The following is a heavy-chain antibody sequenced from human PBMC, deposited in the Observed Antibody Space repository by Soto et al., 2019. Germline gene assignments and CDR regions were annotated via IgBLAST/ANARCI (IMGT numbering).Heavy chain of an antibody. V-gene: IGHV3-21*01. CDR3: ARARGYSYGSYSPFDY. CDR2: ISSSSSYI. J-gene: IGHJ4*02. CDR1: GFTFSSYS. D-gene: IGHD5-18*01. Sequence: GGSLRLSCAASGFTFSSYSMNWVRQAPGKGLEWVSSISSSSSYIYYADSVKGRFTISRDNAKNSLYLQMNSLRAEDTSVYYCARARGYSYGSYSPFDYWGQGTLVTVSS.